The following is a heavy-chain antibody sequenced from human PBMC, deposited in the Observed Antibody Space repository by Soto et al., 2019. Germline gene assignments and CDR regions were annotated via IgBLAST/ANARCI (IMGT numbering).Heavy chain of an antibody. V-gene: IGHV3-64*01. CDR1: GFTFSNYA. D-gene: IGHD1-26*01. Sequence: EVQLVESGGGLVQPGGSLRLSCAASGFTFSNYAMHWVRQAPGKGLEYVSTISSNGGSTYYANSVKGRFTISRDNSKNTLYLKMGSLRAEDVDVYYCARGGAQFDYWGQGTLVTVSS. J-gene: IGHJ4*02. CDR3: ARGGAQFDY. CDR2: ISSNGGST.